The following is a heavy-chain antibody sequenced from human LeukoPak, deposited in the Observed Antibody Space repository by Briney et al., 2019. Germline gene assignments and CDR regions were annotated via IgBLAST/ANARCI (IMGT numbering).Heavy chain of an antibody. J-gene: IGHJ4*02. D-gene: IGHD2-8*01. CDR2: ISAGASRT. CDR3: AKYATRETFFGDY. Sequence: GGSLRLSCAASGFTFRNYAMAWVRQAPGKGLEWVLGISAGASRTYYTDSVRGRFTISRDNSENTLYLQMNSLRAEDTAVYYCAKYATRETFFGDYWGQGTLIAVSS. CDR1: GFTFRNYA. V-gene: IGHV3-23*01.